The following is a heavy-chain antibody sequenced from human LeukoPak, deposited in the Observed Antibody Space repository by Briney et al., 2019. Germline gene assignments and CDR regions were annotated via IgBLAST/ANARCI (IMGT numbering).Heavy chain of an antibody. V-gene: IGHV3-48*03. J-gene: IGHJ4*02. D-gene: IGHD2-21*01. CDR1: GFSFHDHE. CDR2: VNQDGMTI. Sequence: PGGPLRLSCAASGFSFHDHEMIWVRQAPGKGPEWLSFVNQDGMTIYYADSVKGRFTISRDNVKNSLYLQMNSLRAEDTGIYYCARALWYYFDYWGQGALVTVSS. CDR3: ARALWYYFDY.